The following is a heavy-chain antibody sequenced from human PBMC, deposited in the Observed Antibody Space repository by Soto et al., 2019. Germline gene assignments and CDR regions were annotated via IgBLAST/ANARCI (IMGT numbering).Heavy chain of an antibody. CDR3: AGGNALDV. Sequence: GWSLRLSCASSTFPFSTYWVTWVRQAPGKGLEWVANIHRDEIEKYYMDSVKGRFTISRDNAKNSLYLQMTSLRAEDTAVYYCAGGNALDVWGQGTTVTVSS. J-gene: IGHJ6*02. CDR1: TFPFSTYW. CDR2: IHRDEIEK. V-gene: IGHV3-7*01.